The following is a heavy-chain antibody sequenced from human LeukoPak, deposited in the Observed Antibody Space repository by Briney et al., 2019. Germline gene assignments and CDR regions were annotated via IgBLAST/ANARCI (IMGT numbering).Heavy chain of an antibody. D-gene: IGHD2-2*01. J-gene: IGHJ3*02. CDR3: ARPPIPSAAASALDI. Sequence: SETLSLTCTVSGGSIGSYYWSWIRQPPGKGLEWIGYINYSGNTNYNPSLKSRVTISVDTSKNQFSLNLSSVTAADTAVYYCARPPIPSAAASALDIWGQGTMVTVS. V-gene: IGHV4-59*12. CDR1: GGSIGSYY. CDR2: INYSGNT.